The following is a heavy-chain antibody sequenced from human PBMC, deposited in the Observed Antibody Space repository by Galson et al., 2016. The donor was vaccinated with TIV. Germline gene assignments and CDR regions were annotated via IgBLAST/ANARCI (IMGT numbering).Heavy chain of an antibody. J-gene: IGHJ5*02. CDR3: ARSWSVVAPNWVDP. D-gene: IGHD2-2*01. Sequence: SVKVSCKASGYTFTSYHINWVRQATGQGLEWMGWINPDRGYTGYVQKFQGRVTMTRNISASTVYMELSSLRSEDTAVYYCARSWSVVAPNWVDPWGQGTLVTVSS. V-gene: IGHV1-8*02. CDR2: INPDRGYT. CDR1: GYTFTSYH.